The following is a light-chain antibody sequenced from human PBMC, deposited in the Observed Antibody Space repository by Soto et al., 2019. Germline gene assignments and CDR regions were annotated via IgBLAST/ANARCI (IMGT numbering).Light chain of an antibody. J-gene: IGKJ1*01. V-gene: IGKV3-11*01. CDR1: QSVSSY. CDR3: QQYNNWLLA. CDR2: DAS. Sequence: EIVLTQSPATLSLSPGERATLSCRASQSVSSYLAWYQQKPGQAPRLLIYDASNRATGIPARFSGSGSGTEFTLTISSLQSEDFAVYYCQQYNNWLLAFGQGTKVDIK.